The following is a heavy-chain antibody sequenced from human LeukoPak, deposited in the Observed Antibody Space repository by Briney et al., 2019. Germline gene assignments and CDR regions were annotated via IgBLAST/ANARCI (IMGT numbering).Heavy chain of an antibody. V-gene: IGHV1-2*02. CDR2: INPNSGGT. Sequence: ASVKVSCKASGYTFTGYYMHWVRQAPGQGLEWMGWINPNSGGTNYAQKFQGRVTMTRDTSISTAYMELSRLRSDDTAVYYCARDRDRRFGELLMDYWGQGTLVTVSS. CDR3: ARDRDRRFGELLMDY. J-gene: IGHJ4*02. D-gene: IGHD3-10*01. CDR1: GYTFTGYY.